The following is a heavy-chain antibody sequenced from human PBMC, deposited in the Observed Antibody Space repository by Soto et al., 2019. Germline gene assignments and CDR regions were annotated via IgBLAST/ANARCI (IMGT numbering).Heavy chain of an antibody. CDR1: GFTFSSYA. D-gene: IGHD6-6*01. V-gene: IGHV3-23*01. Sequence: PGGSLRLSCATSGFTFSSYAMSWVHQAPGKGLEWVSCISYNGGNTYYADSVKGRFTISRDNSKNTVSLQMNGLRAEDTAKYYCALRAYSSSSYFDYWGQGALVTVSS. J-gene: IGHJ4*02. CDR2: ISYNGGNT. CDR3: ALRAYSSSSYFDY.